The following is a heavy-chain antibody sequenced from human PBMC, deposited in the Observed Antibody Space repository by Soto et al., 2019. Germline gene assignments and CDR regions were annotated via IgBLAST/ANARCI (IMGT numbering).Heavy chain of an antibody. CDR1: GGSISSNNW. CDR3: ARDSAKYYYDSSDYYYDY. Sequence: QVQLQESGPGLVKPSGTLSLTCAVSGGSISSNNWWSWVRQPPGKGLEWIGEIYHSGSTNYNPSLKSRVTISVDKSKNQFSLKLSSVTAADTAVYYCARDSAKYYYDSSDYYYDYWGQGTLVTVSS. J-gene: IGHJ4*02. D-gene: IGHD3-22*01. CDR2: IYHSGST. V-gene: IGHV4-4*02.